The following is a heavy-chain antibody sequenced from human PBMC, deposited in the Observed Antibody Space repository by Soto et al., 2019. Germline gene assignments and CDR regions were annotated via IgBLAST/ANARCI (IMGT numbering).Heavy chain of an antibody. Sequence: EVQLLESGGGLVQPGGSLRLSCAASGFTFSSYAMSWVRQAPGKGLEWVSAISGSGGSTYYADSVKGRFTISRDNSKNTLYLQMNSLRAEDTAVYYCAKVARTAPCAYYGMDVWGQGTTVTVSS. CDR3: AKVARTAPCAYYGMDV. J-gene: IGHJ6*02. CDR2: ISGSGGST. D-gene: IGHD6-6*01. V-gene: IGHV3-23*01. CDR1: GFTFSSYA.